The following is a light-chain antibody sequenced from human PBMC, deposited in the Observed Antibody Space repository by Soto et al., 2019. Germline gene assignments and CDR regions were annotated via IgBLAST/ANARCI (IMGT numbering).Light chain of an antibody. CDR1: SSDVGGYNY. CDR3: SSYTSSSTYV. CDR2: EVN. Sequence: QSALTQPASVSGSPGQSITISCTGTSSDVGGYNYVYWYQQHPGKAPKLMIYEVNNRPSGVSHRFSGSKSGNTASLTISGLQAEDDADYYCSSYTSSSTYVFGNGTKLPVI. J-gene: IGLJ1*01. V-gene: IGLV2-14*01.